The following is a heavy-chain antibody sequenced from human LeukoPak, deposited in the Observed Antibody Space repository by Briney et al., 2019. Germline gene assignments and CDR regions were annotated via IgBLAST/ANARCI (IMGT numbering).Heavy chain of an antibody. Sequence: PGGSLRLSCVASGFTFSSCSMPRVRQAPGKGLEWVSSIRSSSNYIYYADSVKGRFTISRDNAKNSLYLQMNSLRAEDTAVYFCAIWQGQLWSFDYWGQGTLVTVSS. V-gene: IGHV3-21*01. CDR2: IRSSSNYI. D-gene: IGHD5-18*01. CDR3: AIWQGQLWSFDY. J-gene: IGHJ4*02. CDR1: GFTFSSCS.